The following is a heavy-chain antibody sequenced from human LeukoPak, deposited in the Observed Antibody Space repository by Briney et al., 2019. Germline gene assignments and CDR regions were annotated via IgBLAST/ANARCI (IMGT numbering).Heavy chain of an antibody. J-gene: IGHJ5*02. V-gene: IGHV3-23*01. CDR3: AKGAEIDL. Sequence: PGGSQTLPCTPWGFTFTNYAMNCLRQAPGKALEWVSAVTGPGDTTYYADSVKGRFFMSREDSKTTVYLQMNSLRAEDTAIYYCAKGAEIDLWGQGTLVTVSS. D-gene: IGHD3-16*01. CDR1: GFTFTNYA. CDR2: VTGPGDTT.